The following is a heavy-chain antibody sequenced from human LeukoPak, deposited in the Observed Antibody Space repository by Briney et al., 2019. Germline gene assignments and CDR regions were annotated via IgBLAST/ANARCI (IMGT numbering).Heavy chain of an antibody. CDR3: ARDAEHCSSTSCYRGYFDY. Sequence: ASVKVSCKASGGTFSSYAINWVRQAPGQGLEWMGGIIPIFGTANYAQKFQGRVTITTDESTSTAYMELSSLRSEDTAVYYCARDAEHCSSTSCYRGYFDYWGQGTLVTVSS. V-gene: IGHV1-69*05. CDR1: GGTFSSYA. CDR2: IIPIFGTA. D-gene: IGHD2-2*02. J-gene: IGHJ4*02.